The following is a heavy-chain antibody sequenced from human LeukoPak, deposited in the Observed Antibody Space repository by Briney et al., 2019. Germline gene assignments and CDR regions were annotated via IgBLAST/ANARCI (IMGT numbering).Heavy chain of an antibody. Sequence: SETLSLTCTVSGGSISSSSYYWGWIRQPPGKGLEWIGSIYYSGSTYYNPSLKSRVTISVDTSKNQFSLKLSSVTAADTAVYYCAREEDGYNYNIFDYWGQGTLVTVSS. D-gene: IGHD5-24*01. V-gene: IGHV4-39*07. CDR1: GGSISSSSYY. CDR3: AREEDGYNYNIFDY. J-gene: IGHJ4*02. CDR2: IYYSGST.